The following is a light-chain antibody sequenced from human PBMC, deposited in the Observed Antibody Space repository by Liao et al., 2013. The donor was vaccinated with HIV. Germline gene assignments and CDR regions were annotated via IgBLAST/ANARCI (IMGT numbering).Light chain of an antibody. V-gene: IGLV3-1*01. Sequence: SYELTQPPSVSVSPGQTASIPCSGDKVGDRIVSWYQVKPGQSPRSDHLSKLISGPRGRPERFSGSKSGNTATLTISGARRLWMRLTISCQAWGQRHGGRFGTGTKVT. CDR1: KVGDRI. J-gene: IGLJ1*01. CDR2: KL. CDR3: QAWGQRHGGR.